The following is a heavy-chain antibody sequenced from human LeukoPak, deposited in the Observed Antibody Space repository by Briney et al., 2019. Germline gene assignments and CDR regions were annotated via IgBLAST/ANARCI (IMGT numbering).Heavy chain of an antibody. Sequence: PGGSLRLSCAASGFTFSSYGMHWVRQAPGKGLEWVAVISYDGSNKYYADSVKGRFTISRDNSKKTLYLYMSSLRVEDTAVYYCAKVREPNEYSFGNDYWGQGTLVTVSS. D-gene: IGHD5-18*01. CDR3: AKVREPNEYSFGNDY. V-gene: IGHV3-30*18. CDR1: GFTFSSYG. CDR2: ISYDGSNK. J-gene: IGHJ4*02.